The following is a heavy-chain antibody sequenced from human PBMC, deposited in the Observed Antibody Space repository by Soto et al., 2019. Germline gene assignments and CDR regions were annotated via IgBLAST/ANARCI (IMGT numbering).Heavy chain of an antibody. CDR3: AKEGRDAQVDY. V-gene: IGHV3-30*18. J-gene: IGHJ4*02. Sequence: QVQLVESGGGVVQPGRSLRLSCAASGFTFSSYGMHWVRQAPGKGLEWVAVISYDGSNKYYADSVKGRFTISRDNSKNTLYLQMNSLRAEDTAVYYCAKEGRDAQVDYWGQGTLVTVSS. CDR2: ISYDGSNK. CDR1: GFTFSSYG.